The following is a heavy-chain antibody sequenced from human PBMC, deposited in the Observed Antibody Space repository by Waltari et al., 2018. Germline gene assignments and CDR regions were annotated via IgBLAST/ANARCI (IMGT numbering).Heavy chain of an antibody. J-gene: IGHJ4*02. CDR2: ISGSGGST. Sequence: EVQLLESGGGLVQPGGSLRLSCAASGFTFSSYAMSWVRRAPGKGLEWVSAISGSGGSTYYADSVKGRFTISRDNSKNTLYLQMNSLRAEDTAVYYCAKPPTYYYDSSGYPEYWGQGTLVTVSS. V-gene: IGHV3-23*01. D-gene: IGHD3-22*01. CDR3: AKPPTYYYDSSGYPEY. CDR1: GFTFSSYA.